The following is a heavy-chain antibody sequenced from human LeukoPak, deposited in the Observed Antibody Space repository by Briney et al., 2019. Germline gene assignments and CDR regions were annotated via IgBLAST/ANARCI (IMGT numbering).Heavy chain of an antibody. CDR3: AREGGYCSGGSCYWDDY. CDR1: GFTFSSYS. D-gene: IGHD2-15*01. V-gene: IGHV3-48*01. CDR2: ISNSSSTI. J-gene: IGHJ4*02. Sequence: GVSLTLSCAAAGFTFSSYSMIWLRHAPGKGLEWVSYISNSSSTIYYADSVKGRFTISRDKAKTSLYLQMSSLRAEDTAVYYCAREGGYCSGGSCYWDDYWGQGTLVTVSS.